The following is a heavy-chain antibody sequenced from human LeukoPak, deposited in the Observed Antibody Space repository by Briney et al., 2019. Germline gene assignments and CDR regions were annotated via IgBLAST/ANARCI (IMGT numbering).Heavy chain of an antibody. CDR1: GYTFTSYY. V-gene: IGHV1-46*01. J-gene: IGHJ4*02. CDR2: INPSGGST. D-gene: IGHD2-2*01. Sequence: GASVKVSCKASGYTFTSYYMHWVRQAPGQGLEWMGMINPSGGSTSYAQKFQGRVTLTTDTSTSTAYMELRSLRSDDTAVYYCARGGNVEDIVVVPAARWGQGTLVTVSS. CDR3: ARGGNVEDIVVVPAAR.